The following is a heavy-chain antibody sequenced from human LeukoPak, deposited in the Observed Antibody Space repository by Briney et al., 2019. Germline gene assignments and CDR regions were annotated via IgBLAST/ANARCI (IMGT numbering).Heavy chain of an antibody. CDR1: GFTFSSYS. Sequence: GGSLRLSCAASGFTFSSYSMNWVRQAPGKGLEWVSYISSSSSTIYYADSVKGRFTISRDNAKNSLYLQMNSLRAEDTAVYYCARNSVGAQYYFDYWGQGTLVTVSS. D-gene: IGHD1-26*01. CDR3: ARNSVGAQYYFDY. J-gene: IGHJ4*02. V-gene: IGHV3-48*04. CDR2: ISSSSSTI.